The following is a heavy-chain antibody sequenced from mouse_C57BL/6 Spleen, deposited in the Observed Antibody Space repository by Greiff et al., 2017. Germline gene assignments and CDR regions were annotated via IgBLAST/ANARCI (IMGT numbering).Heavy chain of an antibody. J-gene: IGHJ2*01. CDR3: ARRFITTVVGYFDY. CDR2: INPNNGGT. V-gene: IGHV1-26*01. Sequence: VQLQQSGPELVKPGASVKISCKASGYTFTDYYMNWVKQSHGKSLEWIGDINPNNGGTSYNQKFKGKATSTVDKSSSTAYMELRSLTSEDSAVYYCARRFITTVVGYFDYWGQGTTLTVSS. D-gene: IGHD1-1*01. CDR1: GYTFTDYY.